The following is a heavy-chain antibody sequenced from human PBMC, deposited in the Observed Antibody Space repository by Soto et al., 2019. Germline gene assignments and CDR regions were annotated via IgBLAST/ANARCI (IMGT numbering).Heavy chain of an antibody. D-gene: IGHD4-17*01. J-gene: IGHJ6*02. Sequence: GGSLRLSCAASGFTFSSYAMSWVRQAPGKGLEWVSAISGSGGSTYYADSVKGRFTISRDNSKNTLYLQMNSLRAEDTAVYYCAKGIGTTVDYYYGMDVWGQGTTVTVSS. CDR1: GFTFSSYA. CDR2: ISGSGGST. V-gene: IGHV3-23*01. CDR3: AKGIGTTVDYYYGMDV.